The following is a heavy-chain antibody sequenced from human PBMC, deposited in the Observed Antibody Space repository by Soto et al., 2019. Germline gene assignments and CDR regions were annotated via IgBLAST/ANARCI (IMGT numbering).Heavy chain of an antibody. CDR3: ARGLGYSSGRPDY. CDR2: ISSSSSTI. J-gene: IGHJ4*02. D-gene: IGHD6-19*01. CDR1: GFTFSSYS. V-gene: IGHV3-48*01. Sequence: EVQLVESGGGLVQPGVSLRLSCGASGFTFSSYSMNWVRQAPGKGLEWVSYISSSSSTIYYADSVKGRFTISRDNAKNSLYLQMNSLRAEDTAVYYCARGLGYSSGRPDYWGQGTLVTVSS.